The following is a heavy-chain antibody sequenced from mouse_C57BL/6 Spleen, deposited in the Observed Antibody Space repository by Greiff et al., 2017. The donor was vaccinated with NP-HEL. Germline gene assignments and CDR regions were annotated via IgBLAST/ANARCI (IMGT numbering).Heavy chain of an antibody. J-gene: IGHJ3*01. Sequence: EVKLMESGPGLVKPSQSLSLTCSVTGYSITSGYYWNWIRQFPGNKLEWMGYISYDGSNNYNPSLKNRISITRDTSKNQFFLKLNSVTTEDTATYYCARGDYGGFAYWGQGTLVTVSA. D-gene: IGHD2-4*01. V-gene: IGHV3-6*01. CDR1: GYSITSGYY. CDR3: ARGDYGGFAY. CDR2: ISYDGSN.